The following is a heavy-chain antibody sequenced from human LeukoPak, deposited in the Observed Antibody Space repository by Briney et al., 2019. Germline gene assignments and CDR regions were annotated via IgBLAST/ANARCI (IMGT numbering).Heavy chain of an antibody. CDR3: TTFTSKTLELAGAMDV. J-gene: IGHJ6*02. CDR2: ISNDGSEI. Sequence: GRSLRLSCTASGIVFSYYGMHWVRQAPAKGLEWVASISNDGSEIHYADSVKGRFSISRDNSRDTLYLQMDSLRVEDTAVYYCTTFTSKTLELAGAMDVWGQGTTVSVSS. D-gene: IGHD3-10*01. CDR1: GIVFSYYG. V-gene: IGHV3-30*03.